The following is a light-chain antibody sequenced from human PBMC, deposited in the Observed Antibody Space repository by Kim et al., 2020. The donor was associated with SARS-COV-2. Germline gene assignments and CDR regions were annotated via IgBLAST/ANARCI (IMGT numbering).Light chain of an antibody. CDR3: QSYESNIWV. CDR1: SGNVANNF. J-gene: IGLJ3*02. Sequence: GKTVSSSCTGSSGNVANNFVQWYQQRPGSAPTTVIFEDSQRPSGVPDRFSGSIDRSSNSASLTISGLKAEDEAEYFCQSYESNIWVFGGGTQLTVL. V-gene: IGLV6-57*02. CDR2: EDS.